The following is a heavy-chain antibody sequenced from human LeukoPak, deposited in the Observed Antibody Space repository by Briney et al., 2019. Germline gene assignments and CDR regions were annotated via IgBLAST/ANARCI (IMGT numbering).Heavy chain of an antibody. D-gene: IGHD5-12*01. CDR1: GYPISSGYY. J-gene: IGHJ4*02. V-gene: IGHV4-38-2*02. CDR2: IYHSGST. Sequence: SETLSLTCTVSGYPISSGYYWGWIRQPPGKGLEWIGSIYHSGSTYYNPSLKSRVTISVDTSKNQFSLKLSSVTAADTAVYYCAREGLRLIDYWGQGTLVTVSS. CDR3: AREGLRLIDY.